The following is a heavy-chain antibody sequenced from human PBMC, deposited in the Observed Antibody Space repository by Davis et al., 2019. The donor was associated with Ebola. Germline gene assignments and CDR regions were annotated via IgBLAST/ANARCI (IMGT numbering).Heavy chain of an antibody. CDR1: GLTFSGYA. CDR2: ISASGDST. CDR3: AKARGVAAIANFDY. V-gene: IGHV3-23*01. D-gene: IGHD5-12*01. J-gene: IGHJ4*02. Sequence: PGGSLRLSCAASGLTFSGYAMSWVRQAPGRGLEWVSGISASGDSTYYADSVKGRFTISRDNSKDTLHLQMNSLRVEDTAVYYCAKARGVAAIANFDYWGQGTLVTVSS.